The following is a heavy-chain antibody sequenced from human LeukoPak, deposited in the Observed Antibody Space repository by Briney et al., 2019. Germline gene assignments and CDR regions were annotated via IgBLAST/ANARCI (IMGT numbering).Heavy chain of an antibody. D-gene: IGHD5-12*01. CDR2: IHYSGTT. J-gene: IGHJ4*02. CDR3: ARMGGYRGYATH. Sequence: SETLSLTCTVSGGSISTYYWSWIRQPPGKGLEWIGYIHYSGTTNYNPSLKNRVTISLDTSKNQFSLNLSSVTAADTAVYYCARMGGYRGYATHGGQGTLVTVSS. V-gene: IGHV4-59*08. CDR1: GGSISTYY.